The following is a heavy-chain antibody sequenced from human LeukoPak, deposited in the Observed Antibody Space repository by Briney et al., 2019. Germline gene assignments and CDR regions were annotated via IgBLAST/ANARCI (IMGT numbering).Heavy chain of an antibody. Sequence: PGGSLRLSCAASGFTFSSYWMSWVRQAPGKGLEWVANIKQDGSEKYYVDSVKGRFTISRDNAKNSLYLQMNSLRAEDTAMYYCARFYCSGGSCYSFSDAFDIWGQGTMVTVSS. D-gene: IGHD2-15*01. CDR2: IKQDGSEK. J-gene: IGHJ3*02. V-gene: IGHV3-7*01. CDR3: ARFYCSGGSCYSFSDAFDI. CDR1: GFTFSSYW.